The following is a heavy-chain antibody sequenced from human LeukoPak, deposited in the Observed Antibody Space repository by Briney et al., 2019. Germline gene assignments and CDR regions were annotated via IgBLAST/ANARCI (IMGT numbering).Heavy chain of an antibody. CDR2: IYHSGST. J-gene: IGHJ5*02. Sequence: PSETLSLTCAVPGGSISSSNWWSWVRQPPGKGLEWIGEIYHSGSTNYNPSLKSRVTISVDKSKNQFSLKLSSVTAADTAVYYCARGVVVPADAAWFDPWGQGTLVTVSS. CDR1: GGSISSSNW. D-gene: IGHD2-2*01. V-gene: IGHV4-4*02. CDR3: ARGVVVPADAAWFDP.